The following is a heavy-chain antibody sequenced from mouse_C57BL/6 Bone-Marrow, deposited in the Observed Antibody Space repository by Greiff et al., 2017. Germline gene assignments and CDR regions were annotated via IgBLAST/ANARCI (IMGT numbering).Heavy chain of an antibody. Sequence: EVKVEESGGGLVQPGGSMKLSCVASGFTFSNYWMNWVRQSPEQGLEWVAQIRVKSDNYATHYAESVKVRFTISRDDSKSSVYLQMNNLRAEDTGIYYCTGGGYPYYFDYWGQGTTLTVSS. V-gene: IGHV6-3*01. CDR1: GFTFSNYW. CDR3: TGGGYPYYFDY. D-gene: IGHD2-2*01. CDR2: IRVKSDNYAT. J-gene: IGHJ2*01.